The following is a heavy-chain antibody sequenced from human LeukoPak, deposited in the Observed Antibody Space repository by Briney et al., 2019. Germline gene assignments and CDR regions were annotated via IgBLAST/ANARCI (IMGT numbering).Heavy chain of an antibody. CDR3: ARDRGSGGGFDY. Sequence: SETLSLTCTVSGVSISGDYWSWLRQAPGKGLEWLAYIYYSGSTNYNPSLKSRVTISVDTSKNQFSLKLTSVTATDTAVYYCARDRGSGGGFDYWGQGTLVTVSS. CDR2: IYYSGST. V-gene: IGHV4-59*01. CDR1: GVSISGDY. J-gene: IGHJ4*02. D-gene: IGHD3-10*01.